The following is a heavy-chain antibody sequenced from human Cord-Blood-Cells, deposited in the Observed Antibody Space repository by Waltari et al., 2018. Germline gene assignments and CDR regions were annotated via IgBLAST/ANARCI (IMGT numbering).Heavy chain of an antibody. CDR2: IYYSGST. CDR1: GGPISSSSYY. V-gene: IGHV4-39*01. CDR3: ARRADDAFDI. D-gene: IGHD1-26*01. Sequence: QLQLQESGPGLVKPSENLSLTCTVSGGPISSSSYYWGWIRQPPGKGLEWIGSIYYSGSTYYNPSLKSRVTISVDTSKNQFSLKLSSVTAADTAVYYCARRADDAFDIWGQGTMVTVSS. J-gene: IGHJ3*02.